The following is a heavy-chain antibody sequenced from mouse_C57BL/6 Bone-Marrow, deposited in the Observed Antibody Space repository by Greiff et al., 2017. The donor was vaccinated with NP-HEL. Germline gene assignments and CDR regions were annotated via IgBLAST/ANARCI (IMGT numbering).Heavy chain of an antibody. V-gene: IGHV1-50*01. CDR2: IDPSDSYT. D-gene: IGHD1-1*01. J-gene: IGHJ1*03. CDR3: ARSYYGSSYWYFDV. CDR1: GYTFTSYW. Sequence: QVQLKQPGAELVKPGASVKLSCKASGYTFTSYWMQWVKQRPGQGLEWIGEIDPSDSYTNYNQKFKGKATLTVDTSSSTAYMQLSSLTSEDSAVYYCARSYYGSSYWYFDVWGTGTTVTVSS.